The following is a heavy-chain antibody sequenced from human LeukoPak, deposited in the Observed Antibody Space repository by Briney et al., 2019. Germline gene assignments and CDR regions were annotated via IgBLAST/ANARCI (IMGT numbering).Heavy chain of an antibody. D-gene: IGHD2-2*02. Sequence: ASVKVSCKASGYTFTGYYMHWVRQAPGQGLEWMGWINPNSGGTNYAQKFQGWVTMTRDTSISTAYMELSRLRSDDTAVYYCARGFPHCSSTSCYTRGSWFDPWGQGTLVTVSS. V-gene: IGHV1-2*04. J-gene: IGHJ5*02. CDR2: INPNSGGT. CDR3: ARGFPHCSSTSCYTRGSWFDP. CDR1: GYTFTGYY.